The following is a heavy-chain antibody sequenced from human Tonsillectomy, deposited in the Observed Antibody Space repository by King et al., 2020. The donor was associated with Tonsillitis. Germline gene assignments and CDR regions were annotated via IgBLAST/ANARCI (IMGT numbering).Heavy chain of an antibody. J-gene: IGHJ4*02. Sequence: QLVQSGAEVKKPGESLKISCKGSGYSFISYWIGWVRQMPGKGLEWMGMISPGDSDTRYSPSFQGQVTISADKSISTAYLQWSSLKDSDTAMYYCAIYDDNVWGIYRSRNYFYYWGQGTLVTVSS. CDR2: ISPGDSDT. V-gene: IGHV5-51*01. CDR3: AIYDDNVWGIYRSRNYFYY. D-gene: IGHD3-16*02. CDR1: GYSFISYW.